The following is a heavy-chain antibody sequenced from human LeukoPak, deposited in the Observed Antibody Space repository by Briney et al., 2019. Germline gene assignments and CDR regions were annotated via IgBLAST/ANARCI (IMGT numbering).Heavy chain of an antibody. D-gene: IGHD6-19*01. Sequence: GGSLRLSCAASGFTFGSYWMHWVRQVPGKGLVWVSRINSDERTTTYADSVKGRFTISRDNAKNTLYLQMNSLRAEGTAVYYCARGGFYSSGPLDPWGQGTLVTVSS. CDR1: GFTFGSYW. J-gene: IGHJ5*02. CDR2: INSDERTT. V-gene: IGHV3-74*01. CDR3: ARGGFYSSGPLDP.